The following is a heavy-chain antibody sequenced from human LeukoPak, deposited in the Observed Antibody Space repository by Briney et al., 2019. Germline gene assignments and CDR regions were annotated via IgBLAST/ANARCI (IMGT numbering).Heavy chain of an antibody. CDR2: INPNSGGT. CDR3: ARDRGAIVRLDAFDI. Sequence: ASVKVSCKASGYTFTGYYMHWVRQAPGQGLEWMGWINPNSGGTNYAQKFQGRVTMTRDTSISTAYMELSRLRSDDTAVYYCARDRGAIVRLDAFDIWGQGTMVTVSS. V-gene: IGHV1-2*02. D-gene: IGHD3-10*01. CDR1: GYTFTGYY. J-gene: IGHJ3*02.